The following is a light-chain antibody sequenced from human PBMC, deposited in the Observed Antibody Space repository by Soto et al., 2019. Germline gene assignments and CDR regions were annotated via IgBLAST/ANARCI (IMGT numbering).Light chain of an antibody. CDR2: GNS. CDR1: SSNIGAGYG. V-gene: IGLV1-40*01. J-gene: IGLJ3*02. CDR3: QSYDSSLSDWV. Sequence: QSVLTQPPSVSGAPGQRVTISCTGSSSNIGAGYGVHWYQQLPGTAPKLLIYGNSNRPSGVPDRFSGSKSGTSASLAITGLQVEDEADYYCQSYDSSLSDWVFGGGIKLTVL.